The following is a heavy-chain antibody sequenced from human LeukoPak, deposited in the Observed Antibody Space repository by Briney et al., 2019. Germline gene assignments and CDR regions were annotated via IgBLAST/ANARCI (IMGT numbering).Heavy chain of an antibody. D-gene: IGHD6-19*01. CDR2: ISAYNGNT. CDR1: GYFFSTYG. V-gene: IGHV1-18*01. J-gene: IGHJ3*02. CDR3: ASWYSSGWYGSAFDI. Sequence: ASVKISCKTSGYFFSTYGISWVRQAPGQGLEWMGWISAYNGNTNYAQKLQGRVTMTTDTSTSTAYMELRSLRSDDTAVYYCASWYSSGWYGSAFDIWGQGTMVTVSS.